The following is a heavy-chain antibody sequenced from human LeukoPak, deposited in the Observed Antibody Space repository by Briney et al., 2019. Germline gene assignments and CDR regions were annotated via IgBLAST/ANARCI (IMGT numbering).Heavy chain of an antibody. J-gene: IGHJ6*03. CDR3: ARCHQSGVSGSYMLHYYYFYMDV. V-gene: IGHV4-39*02. CDR1: GGSISSSSYY. Sequence: PSETLSLTCTVSGGSISSSSYYWGWIRQPPGKGLEWIGSIDYSGSTYYYPSLKNRVTISVNTSKNHFSLKPSSVTAAETAVYYCARCHQSGVSGSYMLHYYYFYMDVWGKGTTVTISS. CDR2: IDYSGST. D-gene: IGHD3-10*01.